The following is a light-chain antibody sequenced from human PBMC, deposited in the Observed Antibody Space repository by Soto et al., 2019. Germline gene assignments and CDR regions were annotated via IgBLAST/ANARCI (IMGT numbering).Light chain of an antibody. J-gene: IGKJ2*01. CDR3: QQRRNLPYT. Sequence: EIVLTQSPATLSLSPGERATLSCRASHSVSASLGWYQQRPGQAPRLLIYDTFNRATGIPGRFSGSGSGTDFTLTISSLEPEDFAVYYCQQRRNLPYTFGQGTKLEIK. CDR1: HSVSAS. CDR2: DTF. V-gene: IGKV3-11*01.